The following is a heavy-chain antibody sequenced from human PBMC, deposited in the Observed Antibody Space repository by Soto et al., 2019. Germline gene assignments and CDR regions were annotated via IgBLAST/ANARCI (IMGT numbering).Heavy chain of an antibody. Sequence: EVQLLESGGGLVQPGGSLRLSCAASGFTFSSYAMSWVHQAPGKGVEWVSATSGSGASTYYAESVKGRLTISRDNAKNTLYMQMNRLRAEDTAVYYCATVMVPWGGYQYYFDYWGQGTLVTVSS. D-gene: IGHD3-3*01. CDR1: GFTFSSYA. J-gene: IGHJ4*02. CDR2: TSGSGAST. V-gene: IGHV3-23*01. CDR3: ATVMVPWGGYQYYFDY.